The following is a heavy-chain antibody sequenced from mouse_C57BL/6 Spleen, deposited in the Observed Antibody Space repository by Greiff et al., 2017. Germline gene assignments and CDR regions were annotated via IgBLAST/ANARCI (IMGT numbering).Heavy chain of an antibody. Sequence: QVQLQQPGAELVMPGASVKLSCKASGYTFTSYWMHWVKQRPGQGLEWIGEIDPSDSYTNYNQKFKGKSTLTVDKSSSTAYMQLSSLTSDDSAVYYCARSGYYGSSFDYWGQGTTLTVSS. J-gene: IGHJ2*01. CDR2: IDPSDSYT. CDR3: ARSGYYGSSFDY. V-gene: IGHV1-69*01. CDR1: GYTFTSYW. D-gene: IGHD1-1*01.